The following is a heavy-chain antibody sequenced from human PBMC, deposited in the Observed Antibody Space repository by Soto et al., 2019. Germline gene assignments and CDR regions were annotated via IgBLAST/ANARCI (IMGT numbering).Heavy chain of an antibody. Sequence: GASVKVSCKASGYTFTSYYMHWVRQAPGQGLEWMGIINPSGGSTSYAQKFQGRVTMTRDTSTSTVYMELSSLRSEDTAVYYCARSFREYQLLLGYYYYYGIDVWGQGTTVTVSS. V-gene: IGHV1-46*01. CDR3: ARSFREYQLLLGYYYYYGIDV. J-gene: IGHJ6*02. CDR2: INPSGGST. D-gene: IGHD2-2*01. CDR1: GYTFTSYY.